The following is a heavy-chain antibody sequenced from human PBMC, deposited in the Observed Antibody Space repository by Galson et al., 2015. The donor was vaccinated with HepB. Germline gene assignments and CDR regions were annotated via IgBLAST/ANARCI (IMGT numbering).Heavy chain of an antibody. CDR2: ISGSGGST. D-gene: IGHD6-19*01. J-gene: IGHJ4*02. V-gene: IGHV3-23*01. CDR3: AHMGLIAVAGPLDY. CDR1: GFTFSSYA. Sequence: LRLSCAASGFTFSSYAMSWVRQAPGKGLEWVSAISGSGGSTYYADSVKGRFTISRDNSKNTLYLQMNSLRAEDTAVYYCAHMGLIAVAGPLDYWGQGTLVTVSS.